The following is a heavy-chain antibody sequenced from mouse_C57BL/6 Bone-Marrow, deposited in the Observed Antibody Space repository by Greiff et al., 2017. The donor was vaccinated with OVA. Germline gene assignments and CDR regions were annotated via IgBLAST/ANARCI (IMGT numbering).Heavy chain of an antibody. Sequence: EVMLVESGGGLVKPGGSLKLSCAASGFTFSDYGMHWVRQAPEKGLEWVAYISSGSSTIYYADTVKGRFTISRDNAKNTLFLQMTSLRSEDTAMYYCARIFITTVVWYFYVWGTGTTVTASS. J-gene: IGHJ1*03. CDR2: ISSGSSTI. CDR3: ARIFITTVVWYFYV. V-gene: IGHV5-17*01. D-gene: IGHD1-1*01. CDR1: GFTFSDYG.